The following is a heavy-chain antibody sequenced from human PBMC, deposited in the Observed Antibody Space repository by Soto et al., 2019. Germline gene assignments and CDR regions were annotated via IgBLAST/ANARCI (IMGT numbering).Heavy chain of an antibody. CDR3: AKNYYDSSGYPRY. V-gene: IGHV3-23*01. CDR2: ISGSGGST. Sequence: GGSLRLSCTASGFTFGDYAISWFRQVPGKGLEWVSAISGSGGSTYYADSVKGRFTISRDNSKNTLYLQMNSLRAEDTAVYYCAKNYYDSSGYPRYWGQGTLVTVSS. D-gene: IGHD3-22*01. CDR1: GFTFGDYA. J-gene: IGHJ4*02.